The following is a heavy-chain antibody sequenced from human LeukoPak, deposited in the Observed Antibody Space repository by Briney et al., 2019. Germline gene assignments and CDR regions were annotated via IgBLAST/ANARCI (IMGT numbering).Heavy chain of an antibody. CDR2: ISGSGGST. Sequence: GGSLRLSCGASGFTFNIYGMGWVRQAPGKGLEWVSGISGSGGSTYYADSVRGRFTISRDNSRNTLYLQMNSLRAEDTALYYCARGPQFSGPGGSTPWGKGTRVTVSS. V-gene: IGHV3-23*01. D-gene: IGHD3-10*01. J-gene: IGHJ5*02. CDR3: ARGPQFSGPGGSTP. CDR1: GFTFNIYG.